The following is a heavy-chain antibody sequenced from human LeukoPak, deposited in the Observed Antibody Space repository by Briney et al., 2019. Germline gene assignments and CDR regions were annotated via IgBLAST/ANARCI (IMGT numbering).Heavy chain of an antibody. V-gene: IGHV1-2*02. D-gene: IGHD1-26*01. CDR1: GYTFTGYY. CDR3: ASATALLGGWFDP. J-gene: IGHJ5*02. Sequence: ASVKVSCKASGYTFTGYYMHWVRQAPGQGLEWMGWINPNSGGTNYAQKFQGRVTMTRDTSISTAYMELSRLRSDDTAVYYCASATALLGGWFDPWGQGTLVIVSS. CDR2: INPNSGGT.